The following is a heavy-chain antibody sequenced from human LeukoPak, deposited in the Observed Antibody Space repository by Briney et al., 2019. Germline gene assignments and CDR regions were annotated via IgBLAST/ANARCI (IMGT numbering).Heavy chain of an antibody. CDR1: GGSISTWY. Sequence: SETLSLTCTVSGGSISTWYWSWIRQRPGKGLERIGNIYDGGSANYNPSLKSRVTISVDTSKNHFSLKLRSVTAADTAVYYCARETSLLGYSGGLGFNYWGQGTLVTVSS. D-gene: IGHD6-19*01. J-gene: IGHJ4*02. V-gene: IGHV4-59*01. CDR2: IYDGGSA. CDR3: ARETSLLGYSGGLGFNY.